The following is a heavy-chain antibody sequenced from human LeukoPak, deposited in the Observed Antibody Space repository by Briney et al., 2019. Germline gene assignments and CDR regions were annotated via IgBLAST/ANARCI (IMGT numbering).Heavy chain of an antibody. CDR1: GYTFTSYD. D-gene: IGHD3-10*01. Sequence: ASVKVPCKASGYTFTSYDINWVRQATGQGLEWMGWMNPNSGNTGYAQKFQGRVTITRNTSISTAYMELSSLRSEDTAVYYCARSSGETWGLYYYYMDVWGKGTTVTVSS. J-gene: IGHJ6*03. V-gene: IGHV1-8*03. CDR3: ARSSGETWGLYYYYMDV. CDR2: MNPNSGNT.